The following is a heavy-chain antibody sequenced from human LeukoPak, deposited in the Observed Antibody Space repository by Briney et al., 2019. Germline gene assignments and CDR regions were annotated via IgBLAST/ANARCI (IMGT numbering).Heavy chain of an antibody. Sequence: GASVKVSCKVSGYTLTELSMHWVRQAPGKGLEWMGGFDPEDGETIYAQKFQGRVTMTEDTSTDTAYMELSSLRSEDTAVYYCATAFDSSGYSFVKFDYWGQGTLVPSPQ. CDR3: ATAFDSSGYSFVKFDY. CDR2: FDPEDGET. J-gene: IGHJ4*02. V-gene: IGHV1-24*01. CDR1: GYTLTELS. D-gene: IGHD3-22*01.